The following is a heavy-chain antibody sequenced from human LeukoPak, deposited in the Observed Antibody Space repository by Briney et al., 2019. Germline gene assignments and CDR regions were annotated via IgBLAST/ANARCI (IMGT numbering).Heavy chain of an antibody. CDR1: GFTFSSYS. CDR3: ARGWRATAYFDY. Sequence: GGSLRLSCAASGFTFSSYSMNWVRQAPGKGLEWVSSITSSSSCIYYADSLKGRFTISRDNAKNSLYLQMNSLRAEDTAVYYCARGWRATAYFDYWGQGTLVTVSS. CDR2: ITSSSSCI. D-gene: IGHD5-24*01. J-gene: IGHJ4*02. V-gene: IGHV3-21*01.